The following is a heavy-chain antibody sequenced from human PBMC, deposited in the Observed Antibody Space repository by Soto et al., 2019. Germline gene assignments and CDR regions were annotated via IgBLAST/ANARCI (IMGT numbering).Heavy chain of an antibody. D-gene: IGHD2-21*02. CDR2: ISAYNGNT. J-gene: IGHJ6*02. CDR1: GYTFTSYG. CDR3: ARDMAYCGGDCYPDYYYYYGMDV. V-gene: IGHV1-18*01. Sequence: GASLKVTCKASGYTFTSYGISWVRQAPGQGLEWMGWISAYNGNTNYAQKPQGRVTMTTDTSTSTAYMELRSLRSDDTAVYYCARDMAYCGGDCYPDYYYYYGMDVWGQGTTVTVSS.